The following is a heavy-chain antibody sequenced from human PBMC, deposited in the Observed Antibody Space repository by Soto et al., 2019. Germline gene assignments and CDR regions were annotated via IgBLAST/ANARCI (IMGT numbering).Heavy chain of an antibody. CDR3: ARARLSNGDPNIYFFYGLDV. CDR1: GDMFRNSA. D-gene: IGHD3-10*01. J-gene: IGHJ6*02. Sequence: QVQLVQSGAEVKRPGSSVKVSCKASGDMFRNSAFTWVRQAPGQGLAWMGVIIPLFRKPDVAQKFQGRVNLTADESTSSLYMEVSSLTSEDTAVYFCARARLSNGDPNIYFFYGLDVWGQGTTITVSS. CDR2: IIPLFRKP. V-gene: IGHV1-69*01.